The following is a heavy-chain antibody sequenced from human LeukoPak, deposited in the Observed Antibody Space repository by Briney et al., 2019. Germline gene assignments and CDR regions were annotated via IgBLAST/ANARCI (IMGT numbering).Heavy chain of an antibody. CDR1: GYTFTSYD. CDR3: ASQTTTSRAFDI. V-gene: IGHV1-18*01. Sequence: GASVKVSCKASGYTFTSYDINWVRQATGQGLEWMGWVSAYNGNTNYAQKLQGRVTMTTDTSTSTAYMELRSLRSDDTAVYYCASQTTTSRAFDIWGQGTMVTVSS. D-gene: IGHD1-1*01. CDR2: VSAYNGNT. J-gene: IGHJ3*02.